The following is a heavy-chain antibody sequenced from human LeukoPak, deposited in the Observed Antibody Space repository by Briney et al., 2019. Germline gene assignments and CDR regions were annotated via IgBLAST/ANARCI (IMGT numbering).Heavy chain of an antibody. Sequence: SETLSLTCTVSGGSISSGNYYWSWIRQPAGKGLEWIGHIYTSESTYYNPSLKSRVTILVDTSKNQFSLKLSSVTAADSAVYYCARRSITTTFGWFDPWGQGTLVTVSS. CDR1: GGSISSGNYY. D-gene: IGHD3-16*01. J-gene: IGHJ5*02. CDR3: ARRSITTTFGWFDP. V-gene: IGHV4-61*09. CDR2: IYTSEST.